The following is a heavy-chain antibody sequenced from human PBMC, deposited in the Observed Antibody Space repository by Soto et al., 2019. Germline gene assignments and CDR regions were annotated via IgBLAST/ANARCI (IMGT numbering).Heavy chain of an antibody. V-gene: IGHV3-30-3*01. Sequence: QVQLVESGGGVVQPGRSLRLSCAASGFTFSSYAMHWVRQAPGKGLEWVAVISYDGSNKYYADSVKGRFIISRDNSKNTLYLQMNSLRAEDTAVYYCARKYSSGWDDAFDIWGQGTMVIVSS. CDR1: GFTFSSYA. J-gene: IGHJ3*02. CDR2: ISYDGSNK. D-gene: IGHD6-19*01. CDR3: ARKYSSGWDDAFDI.